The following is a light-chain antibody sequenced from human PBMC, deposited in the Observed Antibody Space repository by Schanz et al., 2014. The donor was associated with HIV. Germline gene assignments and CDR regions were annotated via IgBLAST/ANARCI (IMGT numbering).Light chain of an antibody. Sequence: EIVLTQSPGTLSLSPGERATLSCRASQSVSSSYLAWYQQKGGQSPRLLVYGASSRASGIPDRFSGSGSGTDFTLTISRLDPEDFALYYCQQFATSPSFGQGTKVDIK. V-gene: IGKV3-20*01. CDR1: QSVSSSY. CDR2: GAS. J-gene: IGKJ1*01. CDR3: QQFATSPS.